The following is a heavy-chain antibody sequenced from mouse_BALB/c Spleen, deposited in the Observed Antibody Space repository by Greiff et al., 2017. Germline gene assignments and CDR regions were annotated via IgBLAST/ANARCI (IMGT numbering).Heavy chain of an antibody. Sequence: EVKLVESGGGLVQPGGSLRLSCATSGFTFTDYYMSWVRQPPGKALEWLGFIRNKANGYTTEYSASVKGRFTISRDNSQSILYLQMNTLRAEDSATYYYARDYFAYWGQGTTLTVSS. V-gene: IGHV7-3*02. CDR1: GFTFTDYY. J-gene: IGHJ2*01. CDR3: ARDYFAY. CDR2: IRNKANGYTT.